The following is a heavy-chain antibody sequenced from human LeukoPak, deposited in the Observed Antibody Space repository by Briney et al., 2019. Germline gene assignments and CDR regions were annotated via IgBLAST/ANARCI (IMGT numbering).Heavy chain of an antibody. J-gene: IGHJ4*02. Sequence: SETLSLTCAVYGGSFSGYYWSWIRQPPGKGLEWIGEINHSGSTNYNPSLKSRVTISVDTSKNQFSLKLSSVTAADTAVYYCATTYVWGSYRRSYYFDHWGQGTLVTVSS. CDR1: GGSFSGYY. D-gene: IGHD3-16*02. CDR3: ATTYVWGSYRRSYYFDH. V-gene: IGHV4-34*01. CDR2: INHSGST.